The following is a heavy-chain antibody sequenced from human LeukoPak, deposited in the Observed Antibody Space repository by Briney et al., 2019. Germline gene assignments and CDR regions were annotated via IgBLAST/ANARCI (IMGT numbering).Heavy chain of an antibody. J-gene: IGHJ4*02. V-gene: IGHV3-11*04. CDR3: ARDRAEDVWGSYYYFDY. CDR1: GFTFSDPY. CDR2: ISSSGSTI. D-gene: IGHD3-16*01. Sequence: GGSLRLSCEASGFTFSDPYMSWIRQAPGKGLECLSYISSSGSTIYYADSVKGRFTISRDNAKHSLYLQMNSLRAEDTAVYYCARDRAEDVWGSYYYFDYWGQGTLVTVSS.